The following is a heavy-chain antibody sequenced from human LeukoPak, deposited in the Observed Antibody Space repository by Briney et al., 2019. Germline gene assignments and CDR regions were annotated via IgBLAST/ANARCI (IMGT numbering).Heavy chain of an antibody. D-gene: IGHD1-1*01. Sequence: SETLSLTCAVYGGSFSGYYWSWIRQPPGKGLEWIGEINHSGSTNYNPSLKSRVTISVDTSKNQFSLKLSSVTAADTAVDYCARDWTPLGGGGFDYWGQGTLVTVSS. CDR1: GGSFSGYY. J-gene: IGHJ4*02. CDR2: INHSGST. CDR3: ARDWTPLGGGGFDY. V-gene: IGHV4-34*01.